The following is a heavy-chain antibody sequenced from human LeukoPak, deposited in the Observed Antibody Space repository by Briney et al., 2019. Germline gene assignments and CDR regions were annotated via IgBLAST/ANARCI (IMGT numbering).Heavy chain of an antibody. Sequence: GASVKVSCKASGYTFTSYAMNWVRQAPGQGLEWMGWINTNTGNPTYAQGFTGRFVFSLDTSVSTAYLQISSLKAEDTAVYYCARSVPARAVTNFDYWGQGTLVTVSS. CDR2: INTNTGNP. CDR3: ARSVPARAVTNFDY. J-gene: IGHJ4*02. CDR1: GYTFTSYA. V-gene: IGHV7-4-1*02. D-gene: IGHD4-17*01.